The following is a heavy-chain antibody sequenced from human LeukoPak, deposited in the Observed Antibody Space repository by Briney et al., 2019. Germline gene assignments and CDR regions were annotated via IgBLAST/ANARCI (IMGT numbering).Heavy chain of an antibody. J-gene: IGHJ4*02. CDR2: IKQDGSEK. CDR1: GFTFSRYW. D-gene: IGHD6-13*01. CDR3: ARVSIAAAGSDY. V-gene: IGHV3-7*01. Sequence: GGSLRLSCAASGFTFSRYWMTWVRQAPGKGLEWVANIKQDGSEKYYVDSVKGRFTISRDNAKNSLYLQMNSLRAVDTAVYYCARVSIAAAGSDYWGQGTLVTVSS.